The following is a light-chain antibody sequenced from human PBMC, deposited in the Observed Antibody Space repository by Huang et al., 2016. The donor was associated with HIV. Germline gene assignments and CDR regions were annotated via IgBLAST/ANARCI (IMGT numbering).Light chain of an antibody. CDR1: HNIINY. V-gene: IGKV1-39*01. CDR3: QQSYSISYS. CDR2: ATS. J-gene: IGKJ2*01. Sequence: DIQMTQSPSSLSASVGDRVIITCRASHNIINYLNWYQQKPGKAPNLLIYATSTLQSGVPSRFSGSGSGTDFTLTISSLQPEDFATYYCQQSYSISYSFGQGTRLEI.